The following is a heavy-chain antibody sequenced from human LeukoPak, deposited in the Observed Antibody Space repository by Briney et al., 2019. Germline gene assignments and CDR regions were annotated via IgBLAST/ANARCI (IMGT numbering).Heavy chain of an antibody. CDR2: IWCEGRNK. V-gene: IGHV3-33*06. Sequence: PGRSVSLSCAACGFTFSSYGMRWVRQAPGKGPEWVSAIWCEGRNKFYADSEKGRFTISRDNSKNTLYLQMNSQSAEDTAFYYCAKVGDTAMVFDYWGQGTLVTVSS. D-gene: IGHD5-18*01. CDR3: AKVGDTAMVFDY. J-gene: IGHJ4*02. CDR1: GFTFSSYG.